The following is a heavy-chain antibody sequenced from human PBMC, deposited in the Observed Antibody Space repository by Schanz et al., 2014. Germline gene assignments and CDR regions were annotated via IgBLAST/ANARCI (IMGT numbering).Heavy chain of an antibody. CDR1: GYTFTGHH. Sequence: QVQLVQSGAEVKKPGASVKVSCKASGYTFTGHHMHWVRQAPGQGLEWMGWITKSGDRNYAQKFQGRVTMTRDTSISTAYMELSRLTSDDTAIYYCARDYYDSSGYYYCDYWGQGTLVTVSS. CDR2: ITKSGDR. J-gene: IGHJ4*02. D-gene: IGHD3-22*01. V-gene: IGHV1-2*02. CDR3: ARDYYDSSGYYYCDY.